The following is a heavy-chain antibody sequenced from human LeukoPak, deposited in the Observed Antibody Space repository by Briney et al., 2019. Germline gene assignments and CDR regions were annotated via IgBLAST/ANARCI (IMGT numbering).Heavy chain of an antibody. V-gene: IGHV4-39*07. CDR1: GGSISSSSYY. CDR3: ARDRTAVTVTTLQSTLGEKYYYYYYYMDV. Sequence: PSETLSLTCTVSGGSISSSSYYWGWIRQPPGKGLEWIGSIYYSGSTYYNPSLKSRVTISVDTSKNQFSLKLSSVTAADTAVYYCARDRTAVTVTTLQSTLGEKYYYYYYYMDVWGKGTTVTVSS. CDR2: IYYSGST. D-gene: IGHD4-17*01. J-gene: IGHJ6*03.